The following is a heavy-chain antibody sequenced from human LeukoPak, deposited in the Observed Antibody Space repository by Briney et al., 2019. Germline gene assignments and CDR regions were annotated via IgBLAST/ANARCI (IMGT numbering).Heavy chain of an antibody. Sequence: SETLSLTCTVSGASMSSYYWSWIRQPPGKGLEWVGYVFYNGNTNYNPSLKSRVTISVDTSKNQFSLKLSSVTAADTAVYYCARHRYSGSGTDYWGQGTLVTVSS. V-gene: IGHV4-59*08. CDR2: VFYNGNT. D-gene: IGHD3-10*01. CDR1: GASMSSYY. J-gene: IGHJ4*02. CDR3: ARHRYSGSGTDY.